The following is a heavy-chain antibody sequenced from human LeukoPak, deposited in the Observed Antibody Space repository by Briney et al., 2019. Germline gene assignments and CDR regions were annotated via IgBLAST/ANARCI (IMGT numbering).Heavy chain of an antibody. Sequence: PGGSLRLSCAASGFSVSSSYMTWVRQAPGKGLEWVSVLYSGGYTYYADSVEGRFTISRDNAKNSLFLQMNSLRAEDTAVYYCARVRSGDRDFDYWGQGTLVTVSS. CDR1: GFSVSSSY. CDR2: LYSGGYT. D-gene: IGHD4-17*01. V-gene: IGHV3-53*01. CDR3: ARVRSGDRDFDY. J-gene: IGHJ4*02.